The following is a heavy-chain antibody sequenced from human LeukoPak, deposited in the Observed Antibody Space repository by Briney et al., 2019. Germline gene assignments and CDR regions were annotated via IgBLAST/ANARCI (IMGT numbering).Heavy chain of an antibody. D-gene: IGHD2-2*02. CDR1: GGTVSSYA. Sequence: GASVKVSCKASGGTVSSYAISWVRQAPGQGLEWMGGIIPIFGTANYAQKFQGRVTITADESTSTAYMELSSLRSEDTAVYYCARLVPAAIPNGDYWGQGTLVTVSS. J-gene: IGHJ4*02. CDR2: IIPIFGTA. V-gene: IGHV1-69*13. CDR3: ARLVPAAIPNGDY.